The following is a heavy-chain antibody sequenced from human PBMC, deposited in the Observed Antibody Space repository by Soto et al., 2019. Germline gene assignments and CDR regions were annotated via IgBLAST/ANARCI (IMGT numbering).Heavy chain of an antibody. CDR2: INPNGGGT. J-gene: IGHJ4*01. CDR1: GYIFPDYY. CDR3: ARGEQLVHFDS. Sequence: ASVKVSCKASGYIFPDYYVHWVRQAPGEGLEWMGRINPNGGGTNYAQKFEGWVTMTTDTSISTAYMELSRLNFDDTAVYYCARGEQLVHFDSWGQGTLVTVSS. V-gene: IGHV1-2*04. D-gene: IGHD6-6*01.